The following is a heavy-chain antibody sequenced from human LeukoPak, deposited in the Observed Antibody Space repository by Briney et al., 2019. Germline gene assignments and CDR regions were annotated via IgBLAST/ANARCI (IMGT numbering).Heavy chain of an antibody. CDR2: INPNSGGT. D-gene: IGHD1-26*01. J-gene: IGHJ4*02. V-gene: IGHV1-2*02. CDR3: ARDEWELLSAFDY. Sequence: ASVKVSCTASGSTFTGYYMHWVRQAPGQGLEGMGWINPNSGGTNYAQKFQGRVTMTRDTSISTAYMELSRLRSDDTAVYYCARDEWELLSAFDYWGQGTLVTVSS. CDR1: GSTFTGYY.